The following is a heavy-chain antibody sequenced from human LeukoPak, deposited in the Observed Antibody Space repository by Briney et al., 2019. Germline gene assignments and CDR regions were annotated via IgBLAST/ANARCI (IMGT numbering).Heavy chain of an antibody. J-gene: IGHJ6*02. CDR2: ISYDGSNK. D-gene: IGHD2-2*02. CDR1: GFTFSSYA. V-gene: IGHV3-30-3*01. CDR3: ARGGRCGTSCYTYRSYYYYYGMDV. Sequence: GGSLRLSCAASGFTFSSYAMPWVRQAPGKGLEWVAVISYDGSNKYYADSVKGRFTISRDNSKNTLYLQMNSLRAEDTAVYYCARGGRCGTSCYTYRSYYYYYGMDVWGQGTTVTVSS.